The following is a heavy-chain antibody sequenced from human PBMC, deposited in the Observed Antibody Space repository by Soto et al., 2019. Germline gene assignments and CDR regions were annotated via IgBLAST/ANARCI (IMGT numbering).Heavy chain of an antibody. CDR2: IKPDNGNT. CDR3: ATSYDSGFDP. V-gene: IGHV1-18*04. Sequence: QLQLVQSGGEVKKPGASVRVSCEAYGYPFSKYGISWIRQAPGQGLEWMGWIKPDNGNTDYAQKFQGRVTMTTDTSSNRAYMELRSVRSDDTAVYYCATSYDSGFDPWGQGTLVSVSS. D-gene: IGHD5-12*01. J-gene: IGHJ5*02. CDR1: GYPFSKYG.